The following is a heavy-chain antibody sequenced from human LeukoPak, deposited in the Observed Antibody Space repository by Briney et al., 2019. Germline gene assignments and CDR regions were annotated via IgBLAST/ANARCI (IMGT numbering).Heavy chain of an antibody. CDR3: ARRGSGSYSILDY. Sequence: KPSETLSLTCTVSGGSISSYYWSWIRQPPGKGLEWIGYIYYTGSTNYNPSLKSRVTMSVDTSQNQFSLKLSSVTAADTAVYYCARRGSGSYSILDYWGQGTLVTVSS. J-gene: IGHJ4*02. CDR2: IYYTGST. V-gene: IGHV4-59*08. CDR1: GGSISSYY. D-gene: IGHD3-10*01.